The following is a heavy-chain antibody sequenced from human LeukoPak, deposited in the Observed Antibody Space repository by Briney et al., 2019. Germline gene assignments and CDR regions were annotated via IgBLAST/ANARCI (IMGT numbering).Heavy chain of an antibody. CDR3: ANSDYGDYGWFAFDI. V-gene: IGHV3-23*01. D-gene: IGHD4-17*01. CDR1: GFTFSSYA. J-gene: IGHJ3*02. Sequence: GGSLRLSCAASGFTFSSYAMSWVRQAPGKGLEWVSAISGSGCSTYYADSVKGRFTIPSDNPKNALYVQMNSLRAEDTAVYYCANSDYGDYGWFAFDIWGQGTMVTVSS. CDR2: ISGSGCST.